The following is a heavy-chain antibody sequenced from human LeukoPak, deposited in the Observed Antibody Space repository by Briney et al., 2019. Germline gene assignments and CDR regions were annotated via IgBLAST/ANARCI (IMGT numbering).Heavy chain of an antibody. CDR1: GGSISSSNW. V-gene: IGHV4-4*02. D-gene: IGHD1-26*01. CDR3: ARDREVGATGYYFDY. Sequence: SETLSLTCAVSGGSISSSNWWSWVRQPPGKGLEWIGEIYHSGSTNYNPSLKSRVTISVDKSKNHFSLRLSSVTAADTAVYYCARDREVGATGYYFDYWGQGTLVTVSS. CDR2: IYHSGST. J-gene: IGHJ4*02.